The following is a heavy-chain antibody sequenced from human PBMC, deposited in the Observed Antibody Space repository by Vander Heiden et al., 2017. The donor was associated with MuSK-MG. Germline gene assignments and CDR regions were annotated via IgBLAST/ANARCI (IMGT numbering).Heavy chain of an antibody. Sequence: EVQLLESGGGLVQPGGSLRLSCAASGFTFSSYAMSWVRQAPGKGLEWVSGLSGSGGTTYYADSVKGRFTISRDNAKNTLYLQMNSLRDEDTAVYYCAKDQRSYPRGCDYWGQGTLVTVSS. CDR1: GFTFSSYA. V-gene: IGHV3-23*01. D-gene: IGHD1-26*01. CDR2: LSGSGGTT. CDR3: AKDQRSYPRGCDY. J-gene: IGHJ4*02.